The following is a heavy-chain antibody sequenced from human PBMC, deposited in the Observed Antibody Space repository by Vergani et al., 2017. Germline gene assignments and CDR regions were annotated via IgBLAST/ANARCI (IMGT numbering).Heavy chain of an antibody. Sequence: QVQLVASGGGVVQPGRSLRLSCAASGFTFSSYGMHWVRQAPGKGLEWVAVVWYNGTNKYYADSVKGRFTISRDNSKSTLYLQMNSLRAEDTAMYYCARAYSNSWSFYWCFDLWGRGTLVTVSS. CDR1: GFTFSSYG. J-gene: IGHJ2*01. CDR2: VWYNGTNK. CDR3: ARAYSNSWSFYWCFDL. D-gene: IGHD6-13*01. V-gene: IGHV3-33*01.